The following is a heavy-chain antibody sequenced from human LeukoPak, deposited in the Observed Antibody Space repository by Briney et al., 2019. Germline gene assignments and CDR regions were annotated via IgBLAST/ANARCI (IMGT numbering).Heavy chain of an antibody. CDR2: IRSKANSYAT. J-gene: IGHJ4*02. CDR1: GFAFSGSA. CDR3: TRHHYDSSGYYYDY. V-gene: IGHV3-73*01. Sequence: PGGSRRLSCAASGFAFSGSAMHGVRQASGKGLEWVGRIRSKANSYATAYAASVKGRFTISRDDSKNTAYLQMNSLKTEDTAVYYCTRHHYDSSGYYYDYWGQGPLVTVSS. D-gene: IGHD3-22*01.